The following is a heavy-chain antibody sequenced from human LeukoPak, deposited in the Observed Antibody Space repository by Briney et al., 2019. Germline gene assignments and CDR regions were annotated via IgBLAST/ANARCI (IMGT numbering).Heavy chain of an antibody. CDR1: GYTFSDYY. V-gene: IGHV3-11*06. D-gene: IGHD3-22*01. CDR3: ASYYYDSSGYYEPDD. J-gene: IGHJ4*02. CDR2: ISSTSSHT. Sequence: PGGSLRLSCAASGYTFSDYYMSWIRQAPGKGLEWVSYISSTSSHTNYAHSVKGRFTISRDNAKNSLYLQMNSLRAEDTAVYYCASYYYDSSGYYEPDDWGQGTLVTVSS.